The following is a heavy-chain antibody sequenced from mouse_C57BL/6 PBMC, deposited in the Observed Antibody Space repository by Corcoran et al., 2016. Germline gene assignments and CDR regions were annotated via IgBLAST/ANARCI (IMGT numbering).Heavy chain of an antibody. Sequence: QIQLVQSGPELKKPGETVKISCKASGYTFTTYGMSWVKQAPGKGLKWMGWINNYSGVPTYADDFKGRFAFSLETSASTAYLQINNLKNEDTATYFCARYPHYYGRGYWGQGTTLTVSS. V-gene: IGHV9-3*01. CDR2: INNYSGVP. J-gene: IGHJ2*01. CDR3: ARYPHYYGRGY. CDR1: GYTFTTYG. D-gene: IGHD1-2*01.